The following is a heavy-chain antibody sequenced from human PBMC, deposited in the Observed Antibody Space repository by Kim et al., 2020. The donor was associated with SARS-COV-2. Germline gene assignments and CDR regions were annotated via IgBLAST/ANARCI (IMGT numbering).Heavy chain of an antibody. D-gene: IGHD4-17*01. V-gene: IGHV1-18*01. CDR2: T. J-gene: IGHJ4*02. CDR3: ARDDYGDYVDY. Sequence: TNYARKLQGRVTMTTDTSTSTAYMELRSLRSDDTAVYYCARDDYGDYVDYWGQGTLVTVSS.